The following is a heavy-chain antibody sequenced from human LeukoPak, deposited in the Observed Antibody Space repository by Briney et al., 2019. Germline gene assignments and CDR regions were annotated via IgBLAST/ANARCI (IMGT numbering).Heavy chain of an antibody. J-gene: IGHJ4*02. D-gene: IGHD3-22*01. CDR1: GFTFSSYS. Sequence: PGGSLRLSCAASGFTFSSYSMNWVRQAPGKGLGWVSSISSSSSYIYYADSVKGRFTISRDNAKNSLYLQMNSLRAEDTAVYYCARAFRYYYDSSGALWGQGTLVTVSS. V-gene: IGHV3-21*01. CDR2: ISSSSSYI. CDR3: ARAFRYYYDSSGAL.